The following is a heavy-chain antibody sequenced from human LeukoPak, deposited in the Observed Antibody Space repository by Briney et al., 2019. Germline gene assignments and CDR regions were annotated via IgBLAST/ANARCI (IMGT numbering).Heavy chain of an antibody. CDR1: GFTFSSYS. D-gene: IGHD3-3*01. CDR2: ISSSSSYI. Sequence: PGGSLRLSCAASGFTFSSYSMNWVRQAPGKGLEWVSSISSSSSYIYYADSVKGRFTISRDNAKNSLYLQMNSLRAEDTAVYYCTTVPDFWSGYDIDYWGQGTLVTVSS. V-gene: IGHV3-21*01. J-gene: IGHJ4*02. CDR3: TTVPDFWSGYDIDY.